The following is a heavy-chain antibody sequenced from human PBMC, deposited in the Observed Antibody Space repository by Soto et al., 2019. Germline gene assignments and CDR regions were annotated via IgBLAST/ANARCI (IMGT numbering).Heavy chain of an antibody. J-gene: IGHJ4*02. CDR1: GFTFSDHN. V-gene: IGHV3-72*01. CDR2: TRGKANSYTT. Sequence: PGGAVRVSCVASGFTFSDHNIDWVRQAPGKGLEWVGRTRGKANSYTTDYAASVKGRFTISRDDSKNSAFLQMNSLKTEDTALYYCTRRAPSRAFDFWGQGTQVTVS. CDR3: TRRAPSRAFDF.